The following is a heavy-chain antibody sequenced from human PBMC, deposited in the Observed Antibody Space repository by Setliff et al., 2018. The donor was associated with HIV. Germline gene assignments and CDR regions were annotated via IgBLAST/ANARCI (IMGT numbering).Heavy chain of an antibody. CDR1: GGSISDNKYY. D-gene: IGHD3-22*01. V-gene: IGHV4-39*01. CDR2: IYHSGKT. J-gene: IGHJ5*02. CDR3: ASRVYYYDESAILREEGFVP. Sequence: SETLSLTCSVSGGSISDNKYYWSWTRQPPGKGLEWTGSIYHSGKTYYNPSLKRRLTISVDTSKNEFSLKLTSVTAADTAVYYCASRVYYYDESAILREEGFVPWGQGTLVTVSS.